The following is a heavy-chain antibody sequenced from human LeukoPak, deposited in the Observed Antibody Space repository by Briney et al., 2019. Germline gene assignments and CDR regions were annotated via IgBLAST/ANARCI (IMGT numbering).Heavy chain of an antibody. Sequence: GRSLRLSCEASGXTFSRFGMHWVRQAPGKGLEWVAVIWYDGSNQDYADSVKGRFTISRDNSKNTLYLQVSSLRAEDTAVYYCARDRWYDGSGYIAAFDYWGQGTLVTVS. CDR2: IWYDGSNQ. D-gene: IGHD3-22*01. J-gene: IGHJ4*02. CDR1: GXTFSRFG. CDR3: ARDRWYDGSGYIAAFDY. V-gene: IGHV3-33*01.